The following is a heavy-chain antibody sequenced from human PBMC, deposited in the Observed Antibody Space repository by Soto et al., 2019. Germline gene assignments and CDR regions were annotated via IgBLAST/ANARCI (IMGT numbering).Heavy chain of an antibody. CDR2: INHSGST. D-gene: IGHD2-8*01. V-gene: IGHV4-34*01. CDR1: GGSFSGYY. Sequence: PSETLSLTCAVHGGSFSGYYWSWIRQPPGKGLEWIGEINHSGSTNYNPSLKSRVTISVDTSKNQFSLKLSSVTAADTAVYYCARGRAIRLGYCTNGVCPNYYYYGMDVWGQGTTVT. CDR3: ARGRAIRLGYCTNGVCPNYYYYGMDV. J-gene: IGHJ6*02.